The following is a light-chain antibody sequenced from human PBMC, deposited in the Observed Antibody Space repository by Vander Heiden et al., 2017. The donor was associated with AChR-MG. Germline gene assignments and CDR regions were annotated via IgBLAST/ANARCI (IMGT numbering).Light chain of an antibody. Sequence: QSVLTQPPSVSGAPGQRVTISCSGSSSNIGAGFDVHWYQQLPGTAPNLLILCNKNRPSGVPDRFSGSKSGTSASLAIAGLQVEDEADYYCQSYDSSLGGSRVFGGGTKVTVL. V-gene: IGLV1-40*01. CDR1: SSNIGAGFD. CDR3: QSYDSSLGGSRV. CDR2: CNK. J-gene: IGLJ3*02.